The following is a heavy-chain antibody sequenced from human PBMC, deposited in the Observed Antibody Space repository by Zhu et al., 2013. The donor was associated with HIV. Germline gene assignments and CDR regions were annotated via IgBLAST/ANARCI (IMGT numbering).Heavy chain of an antibody. D-gene: IGHD3-3*01. J-gene: IGHJ6*02. CDR3: ARGASPLNYDFWSGYYTGQNYYYGMDV. CDR2: MNPNSGNT. CDR1: GYTFTSYD. V-gene: IGHV1-8*01. Sequence: QVQLVQSGAEVKKPGASVKVSCKASGYTFTSYDINWVRQATGQGLEWMGWMNPNSGNTGYAQKFQGRVTMTRNTSISTAYMELSSLRSEDTAVYYCARGASPLNYDFWSGYYTGQNYYYGMDVWGQGTTVTVSS.